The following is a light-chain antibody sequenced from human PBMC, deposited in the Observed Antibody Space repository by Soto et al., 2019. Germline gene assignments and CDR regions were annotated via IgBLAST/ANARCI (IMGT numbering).Light chain of an antibody. J-gene: IGKJ3*01. V-gene: IGKV1-9*01. CDR1: QGISSS. CDR3: QQRSSWPRVT. CDR2: AAS. Sequence: DIQLTQSPSFLSASVGDRVTITCRASQGISSSLAWYQQKPGKAPKLLIYAASTLQSGVPSRFSGSGSGTDFTLTISSLEPEDFAVYYCQQRSSWPRVTFGPGTKVGIK.